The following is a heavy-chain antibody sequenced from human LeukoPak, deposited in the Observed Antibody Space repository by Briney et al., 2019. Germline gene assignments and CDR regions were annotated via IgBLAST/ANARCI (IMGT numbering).Heavy chain of an antibody. Sequence: QTWGSLRLSCTASGFTFGDYAMSWVRQAPGKGLEWVGFIRSKVYGGTTEYAASVKGRFTIPRDDSKSIAYLQMNSLKTEDTAVYHCTHRVATHFDYWGQGTLVTVSS. CDR2: IRSKVYGGTT. CDR1: GFTFGDYA. D-gene: IGHD5-12*01. V-gene: IGHV3-49*04. CDR3: THRVATHFDY. J-gene: IGHJ4*02.